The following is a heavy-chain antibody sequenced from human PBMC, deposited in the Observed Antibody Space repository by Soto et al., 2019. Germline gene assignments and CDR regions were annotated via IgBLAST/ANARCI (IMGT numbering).Heavy chain of an antibody. Sequence: PGGSLRLSCAASGFTFSSYGMHWVRQAPGKGLEWVAVIWYDGSNKYYADSVKGRFTISRDNSKNTLYLQMNSLRAEDTAVYYCARDLAGTTPYYYGMDVWGQGTTVTVSS. J-gene: IGHJ6*02. D-gene: IGHD1-7*01. CDR3: ARDLAGTTPYYYGMDV. CDR2: IWYDGSNK. CDR1: GFTFSSYG. V-gene: IGHV3-33*01.